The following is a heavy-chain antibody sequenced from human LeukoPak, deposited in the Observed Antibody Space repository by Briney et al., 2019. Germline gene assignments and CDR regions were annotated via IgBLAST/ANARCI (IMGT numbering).Heavy chain of an antibody. V-gene: IGHV3-48*03. Sequence: GGSLRLSCAASGFTFSSYEMNWVRHAPGKGLEWVSYISDSGSTIYYADSVKGRFTISRDNAKNSLYLQMNSLRAEDTAVYYCAREGSSSANSKEFDYWGQGTLVTVSS. D-gene: IGHD6-6*01. CDR1: GFTFSSYE. J-gene: IGHJ4*02. CDR2: ISDSGSTI. CDR3: AREGSSSANSKEFDY.